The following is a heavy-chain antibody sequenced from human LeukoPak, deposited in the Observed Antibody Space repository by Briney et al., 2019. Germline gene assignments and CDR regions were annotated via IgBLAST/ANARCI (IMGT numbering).Heavy chain of an antibody. CDR1: GGSISSSSYY. J-gene: IGHJ3*02. D-gene: IGHD3-22*01. Sequence: PSETLSLTCTVSGGSISSSSYYWGWIRQPPGKGLEWIGSIYYSGSTYYNPSLKSRVTISVDTSKNQFSLKLSSVTAADTAVYYCARRDDSSRGALDIWGQGTMVTVSS. CDR2: IYYSGST. V-gene: IGHV4-39*01. CDR3: ARRDDSSRGALDI.